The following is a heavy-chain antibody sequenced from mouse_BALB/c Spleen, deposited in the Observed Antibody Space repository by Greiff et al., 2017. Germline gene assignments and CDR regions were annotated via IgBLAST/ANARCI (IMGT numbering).Heavy chain of an antibody. Sequence: DLVKPGASVKLSCKASGYTFTSYWINWIKQRPGQGLEWIGRIAPGSGSTYYIEMFKGKATLTVDTSSSTAYIQLSSLSSEDSAVYFCARRGYGPSYAMDYWGQGTSVTVSS. D-gene: IGHD1-2*01. J-gene: IGHJ4*01. CDR2: IAPGSGST. CDR3: ARRGYGPSYAMDY. CDR1: GYTFTSYW. V-gene: IGHV1S41*01.